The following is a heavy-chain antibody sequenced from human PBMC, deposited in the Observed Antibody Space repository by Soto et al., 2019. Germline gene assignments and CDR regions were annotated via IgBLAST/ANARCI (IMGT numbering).Heavy chain of an antibody. CDR2: VYHSGTT. Sequence: GTLSLTCAVSGASIGTNNWWSWVRQPPGKGLEWIGEVYHSGTTNCNPSLKSRVTISIDKSKNQFSLTLTSMTAADTALYYCAVPGRGDFDYWSQGTLVTVSS. J-gene: IGHJ4*02. CDR1: GASIGTNNW. D-gene: IGHD5-12*01. V-gene: IGHV4-4*02. CDR3: AVPGRGDFDY.